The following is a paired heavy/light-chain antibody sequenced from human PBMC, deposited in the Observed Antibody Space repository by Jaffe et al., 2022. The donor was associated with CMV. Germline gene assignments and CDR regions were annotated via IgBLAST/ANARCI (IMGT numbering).Light chain of an antibody. CDR1: QGISSY. Sequence: IQLTQSPSSLSASVGDRVTITCRASQGISSYLAWYQQKPGKAPKLLIYAASTLQSGVPSRFSGSGSGTDFTLTISSLQPEDFATYYCQQLNSYPRGTFGQGTKVEIK. CDR3: QQLNSYPRGT. J-gene: IGKJ1*01. CDR2: AAS. V-gene: IGKV1-9*01.
Heavy chain of an antibody. Sequence: EVQLVESGGGLIQPGGSLRLSCAASGFTVSSNYMSWVRQAPGKGLEWVSVIYSGGSTYYADSVKGRFTISRDNSKNTLYLQMNSLRAEDTAVYYCARDSVAAAGRDYYYYGMDVWGQGTTVTVSS. V-gene: IGHV3-53*01. CDR2: IYSGGST. J-gene: IGHJ6*02. D-gene: IGHD6-13*01. CDR3: ARDSVAAAGRDYYYYGMDV. CDR1: GFTVSSNY.